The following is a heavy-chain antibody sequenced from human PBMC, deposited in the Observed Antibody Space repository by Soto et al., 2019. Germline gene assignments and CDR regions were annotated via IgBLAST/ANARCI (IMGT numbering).Heavy chain of an antibody. CDR2: INAGNGNT. J-gene: IGHJ3*02. Sequence: QVQLVQSGAEVKKPGASVKVSCKASGYTFTNYAMHWVRQAPGQRPEWMGWINAGNGNTKSSQRFQGRVTITRDTSANIAYMELSSLTSEDTAVYYCARAGFCSTPSCSEAFDIWGQGTMVTVSS. D-gene: IGHD2-2*01. CDR3: ARAGFCSTPSCSEAFDI. V-gene: IGHV1-3*01. CDR1: GYTFTNYA.